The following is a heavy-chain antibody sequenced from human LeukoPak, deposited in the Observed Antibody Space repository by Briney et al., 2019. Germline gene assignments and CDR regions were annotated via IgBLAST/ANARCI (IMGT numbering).Heavy chain of an antibody. Sequence: PGGSLRLSYVASGFTFSTYAMSWVRQTPAKGLEWVSVISGGGDITYYADSVKGRFTISRDNSENTVYLQMNSLRAEDTAVYYCAKEQVVSPPWVSYFDYWAQGTLVTVSS. V-gene: IGHV3-23*01. CDR2: ISGGGDIT. CDR3: AKEQVVSPPWVSYFDY. D-gene: IGHD1-26*01. J-gene: IGHJ4*02. CDR1: GFTFSTYA.